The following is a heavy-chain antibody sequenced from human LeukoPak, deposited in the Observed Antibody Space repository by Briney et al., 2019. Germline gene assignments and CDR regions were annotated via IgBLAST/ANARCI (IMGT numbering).Heavy chain of an antibody. J-gene: IGHJ4*02. CDR2: ITDSGGNR. CDR3: AKSSRYGTGWYGKIDY. Sequence: GGSLRLSCAASGFAFSSHAMSWVRQAPGKGLEWVSAITDSGGNRQYTDSVKVRFTISRDNSKNTLYLQMDSLRADDTAVYYCAKSSRYGTGWYGKIDYWGQGTLVTVSS. D-gene: IGHD6-19*01. V-gene: IGHV3-23*01. CDR1: GFAFSSHA.